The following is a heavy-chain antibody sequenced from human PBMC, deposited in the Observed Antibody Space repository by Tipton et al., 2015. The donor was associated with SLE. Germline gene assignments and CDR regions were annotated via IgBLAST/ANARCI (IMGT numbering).Heavy chain of an antibody. V-gene: IGHV1-18*01. Sequence: QLVQSGAEVKKPGASVKGSCKASGYTFTSYGISWVRQAPGQGLEWMGWISAYNGNTNYAQKLQGRVTMTTDTSTSTAYMELRSLRSDDTAVYYCARPSGYTAMALYYYDVDSWGQGTLVTVSS. CDR1: GYTFTSYG. CDR3: ARPSGYTAMALYYYDVDS. J-gene: IGHJ4*02. CDR2: ISAYNGNT. D-gene: IGHD5-18*01.